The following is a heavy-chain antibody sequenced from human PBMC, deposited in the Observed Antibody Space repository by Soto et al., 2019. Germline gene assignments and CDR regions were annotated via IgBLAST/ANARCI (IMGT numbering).Heavy chain of an antibody. J-gene: IGHJ3*02. CDR2: ISSSSSTI. CDR1: GFTFSSHS. CDR3: ARDQNIFYRPTDAFDI. V-gene: IGHV3-48*02. D-gene: IGHD3-16*02. Sequence: PGGSLRLSCAASGFTFSSHSMNWVRQAPGKGLEWVSYISSSSSTIYYADSVKGRFTISRDNAKNSLYLQMNSLRDEDTAVYYCARDQNIFYRPTDAFDIWGQGTMVTVSS.